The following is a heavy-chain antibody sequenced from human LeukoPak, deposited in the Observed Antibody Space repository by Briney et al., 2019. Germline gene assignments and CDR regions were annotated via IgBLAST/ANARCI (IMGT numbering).Heavy chain of an antibody. CDR1: GITLSHYA. CDR3: ASGGVVYGACCDF. V-gene: IGHV3-23*01. J-gene: IGHJ4*02. D-gene: IGHD3-16*01. CDR2: ISGSGANI. Sequence: GGPLRLSCEASGITLSHYAMSWVRQAPGKGLEWVSAISGSGANIYHADFVKGRFTISRDNYKNSLYLQMNSLRVEDTAVYYCASGGVVYGACCDFWGQGTLVTVSS.